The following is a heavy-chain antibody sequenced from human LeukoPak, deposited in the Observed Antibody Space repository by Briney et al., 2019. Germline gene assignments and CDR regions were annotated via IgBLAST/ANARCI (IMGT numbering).Heavy chain of an antibody. CDR3: ATLVSTRYYFDY. CDR1: GGSFSGYY. Sequence: SETLSLSCAVYGGSFSGYYWTWIRQSPGMGLEWLGEINHSGGTYYNPSLQSRITMSVGTSKNQFSLRLTSVTAADTAVYFCATLVSTRYYFDYWGQGTLVTVSS. CDR2: INHSGGT. V-gene: IGHV4-34*10. D-gene: IGHD5/OR15-5a*01. J-gene: IGHJ4*02.